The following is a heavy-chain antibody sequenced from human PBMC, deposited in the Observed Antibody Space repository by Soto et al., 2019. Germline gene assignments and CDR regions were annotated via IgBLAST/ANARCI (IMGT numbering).Heavy chain of an antibody. Sequence: QVHLQQSGPGLVNPSETLSLTCTVSGGSMSSYYWTWIRQPAGKGLGWIGRVYSSGGTHYNPSLKSRVTISLDTSKNQFSLRLLSVTDADTAVYYCARGQRFSDWFDPWGQGTLVTVSS. D-gene: IGHD3-3*01. J-gene: IGHJ5*02. V-gene: IGHV4-4*07. CDR1: GGSMSSYY. CDR2: VYSSGGT. CDR3: ARGQRFSDWFDP.